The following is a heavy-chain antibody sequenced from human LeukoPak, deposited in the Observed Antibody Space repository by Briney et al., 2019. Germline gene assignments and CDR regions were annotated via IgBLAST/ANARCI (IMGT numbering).Heavy chain of an antibody. CDR1: GISFSSYW. CDR2: IKYDGTHK. J-gene: IGHJ4*02. V-gene: IGHV3-7*01. D-gene: IGHD3-22*01. CDR3: APSHDSSGND. Sequence: GGSLRLSCVASGISFSSYWMAWVRQAPGKGLEWVANIKYDGTHKFYADSVKGRFTISRDNAKNSLFLEMNSLRADDTAVYFCAPSHDSSGNDWGQGTLVTVSS.